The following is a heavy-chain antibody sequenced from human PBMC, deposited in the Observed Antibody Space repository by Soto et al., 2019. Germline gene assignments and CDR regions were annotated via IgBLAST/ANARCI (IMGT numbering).Heavy chain of an antibody. J-gene: IGHJ6*02. Sequence: ASVKVSCKASGYTFTSYGISWVRQAPGQGLEWMGWISAYNGNTNYAQKLQGRVTMTTDTSTGTAYMELRSLRSDDTAVYYCAREPSGSYPYYYYGMDVWGQGTTVTVSS. D-gene: IGHD1-26*01. CDR1: GYTFTSYG. V-gene: IGHV1-18*01. CDR3: AREPSGSYPYYYYGMDV. CDR2: ISAYNGNT.